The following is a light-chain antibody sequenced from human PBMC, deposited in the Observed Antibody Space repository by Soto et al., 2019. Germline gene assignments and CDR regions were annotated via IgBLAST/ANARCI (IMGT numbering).Light chain of an antibody. V-gene: IGLV2-14*03. CDR3: TLFSSSSTLVV. CDR1: SSDIGGYNY. CDR2: DVT. J-gene: IGLJ2*01. Sequence: QSALTQPASVSGSPGQSITISCTGTSSDIGGYNYVSWYQHHPTKAPKLMIYDVTNRPSGVSNRFSGSKSGNTASLTISGLQAEDEADYFCTLFSSSSTLVVFGGGTKVTVL.